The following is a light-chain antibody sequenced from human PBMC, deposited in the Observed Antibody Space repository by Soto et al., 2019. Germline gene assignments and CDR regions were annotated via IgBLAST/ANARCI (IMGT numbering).Light chain of an antibody. CDR1: QSVLYSSNNKNY. CDR2: WAS. Sequence: DIVMTQSPDSLAVSLGERATINCKSSQSVLYSSNNKNYLAWYQQKSGQPPKLLIYWASTRESGVPDRFGGSGSGTGFSLTISSQQAGDVAVYYCQQYYSPWTFGQGTKVEIK. J-gene: IGKJ1*01. CDR3: QQYYSPWT. V-gene: IGKV4-1*01.